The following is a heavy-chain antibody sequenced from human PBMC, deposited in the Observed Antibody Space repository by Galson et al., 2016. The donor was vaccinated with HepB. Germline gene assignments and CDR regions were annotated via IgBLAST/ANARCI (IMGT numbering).Heavy chain of an antibody. CDR1: GGTFSNYA. CDR3: AGVTYSRNYGHAFHI. Sequence: SVKVSCKASGGTFSNYAISWVRQAPGQGLKWMGGIIPMYDTTTYAQTLQGRITITADESTSAAYMELSSLRSEDTAMYYCAGVTYSRNYGHAFHIWGQGTMVTVSS. J-gene: IGHJ3*02. CDR2: IIPMYDTT. V-gene: IGHV1-69*13. D-gene: IGHD1-26*01.